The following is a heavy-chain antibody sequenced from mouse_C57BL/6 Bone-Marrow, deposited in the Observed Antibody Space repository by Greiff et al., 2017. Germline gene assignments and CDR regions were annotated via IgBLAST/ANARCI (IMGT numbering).Heavy chain of an antibody. Sequence: QVQLKESGPGLVQPSQSLSITCTVSGFSLTSYGVHWVRQSPGKGLEWLGVIWSGGSTDYNAAFISRLSISKDNSKSQVFFKMNSLQADDTAIYYCARNSPITTVVATRWYFDVWGTGTTVTVSS. V-gene: IGHV2-2*01. CDR2: IWSGGST. J-gene: IGHJ1*03. CDR1: GFSLTSYG. CDR3: ARNSPITTVVATRWYFDV. D-gene: IGHD1-1*01.